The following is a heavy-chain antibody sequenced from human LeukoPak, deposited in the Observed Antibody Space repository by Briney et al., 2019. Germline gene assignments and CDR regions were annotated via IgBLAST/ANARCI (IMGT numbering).Heavy chain of an antibody. V-gene: IGHV3-30-3*01. CDR3: AKDLNITPPGWLLGYGMDV. Sequence: GGSLRLSCAASGFTFSSYAMHWVRQAPGKGLEWVAVISYDGSNKYYADSVKGRFTISRDNAKNSLYLQMNSLRAEDTALYYCAKDLNITPPGWLLGYGMDVWGQGTTVTVSS. J-gene: IGHJ6*02. CDR2: ISYDGSNK. CDR1: GFTFSSYA. D-gene: IGHD3-22*01.